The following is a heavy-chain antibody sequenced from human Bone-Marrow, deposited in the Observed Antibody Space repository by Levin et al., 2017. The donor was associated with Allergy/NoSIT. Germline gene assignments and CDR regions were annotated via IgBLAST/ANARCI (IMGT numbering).Heavy chain of an antibody. CDR2: IYHSGST. D-gene: IGHD1-26*01. Sequence: SETLSLTCDVSGSSISSGYYWGWLRQSPATGLEWIGNIYHSGSTYCNPAFKSRVTVSIDTSKNQFSLKLTSVTAADTAVYYCARSVGISYYYGMSVWGPGTTVTVSS. CDR3: ARSVGISYYYGMSV. CDR1: GSSISSGYY. J-gene: IGHJ6*02. V-gene: IGHV4-38-2*01.